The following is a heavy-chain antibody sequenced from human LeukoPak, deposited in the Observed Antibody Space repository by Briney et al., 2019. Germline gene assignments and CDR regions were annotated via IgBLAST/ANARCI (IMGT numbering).Heavy chain of an antibody. Sequence: PGGSLRISCTASGFMFSNYGMNWVRQAPGKGLEWVASIGGRGGGTYYAGSAKGRFTVSRDNSRKSLYLQMNNLREEDSATYYCAKAQYYHDTSGYYSFDHWGQGTLVTVSS. V-gene: IGHV3-23*01. CDR1: GFMFSNYG. D-gene: IGHD3-22*01. J-gene: IGHJ4*02. CDR2: IGGRGGGT. CDR3: AKAQYYHDTSGYYSFDH.